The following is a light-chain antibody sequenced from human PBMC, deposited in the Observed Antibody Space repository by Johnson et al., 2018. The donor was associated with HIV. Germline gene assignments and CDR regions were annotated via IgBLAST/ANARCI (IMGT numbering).Light chain of an antibody. CDR1: RSNIGDNF. J-gene: IGLJ1*01. Sequence: QSVLTQPPSVSAAPGQKVTISCSGNRSNIGDNFVSWYQHLPGTAPKLLVYDNNKRPSGIPDRFSGSKSGTSATLGITGLQTGDEADYYCGTWDSSLRGVFGTGAKVTVL. CDR3: GTWDSSLRGV. V-gene: IGLV1-51*01. CDR2: DNN.